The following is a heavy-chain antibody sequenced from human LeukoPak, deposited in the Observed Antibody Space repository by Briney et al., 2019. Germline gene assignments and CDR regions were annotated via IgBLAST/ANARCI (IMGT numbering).Heavy chain of an antibody. D-gene: IGHD6-19*01. V-gene: IGHV3-20*04. CDR1: GFTVNNYY. Sequence: GGSLRLSCAASGFTVNNYYMSWVRQAPGKGLEWVSGINWNGGSTGYADSVKGRFTISRDNAKNSLYLQMNSLRAEDTALYYCARWLVGTVAGKNYFDYWGQGTLVTVSS. J-gene: IGHJ4*02. CDR3: ARWLVGTVAGKNYFDY. CDR2: INWNGGST.